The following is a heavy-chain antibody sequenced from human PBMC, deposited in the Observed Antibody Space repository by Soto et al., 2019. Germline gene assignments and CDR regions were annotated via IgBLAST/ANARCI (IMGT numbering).Heavy chain of an antibody. D-gene: IGHD2-21*02. CDR2: ISSSSENI. CDR1: GFSFRDHS. V-gene: IGHV3-48*02. Sequence: WSLRLSCVGSGFSFRDHSMNWVRQPPGKGLQWISYISSSSENIYYADSVKGRFTVSRDNAKNTLFLQMNSLRDDDSAIYYCARLPKGSVVTGWGQGSLVTVSS. J-gene: IGHJ4*01. CDR3: ARLPKGSVVTG.